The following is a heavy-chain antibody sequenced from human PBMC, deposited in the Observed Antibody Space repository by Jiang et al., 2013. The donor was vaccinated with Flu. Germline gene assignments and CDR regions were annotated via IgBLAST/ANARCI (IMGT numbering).Heavy chain of an antibody. V-gene: IGHV1-3*01. CDR3: AREGSSGWPPSNY. CDR2: INAGNGNT. J-gene: IGHJ4*02. D-gene: IGHD6-19*01. Sequence: SGAEVKKPGASVKVSCKASGYTFTSYAMHWVRQAPGQRLEWMGWINAGNGNTKYPQKFQGRVTITRDTSASTAYMELSSLRSEDTAVYYCAREGSSGWPPSNYWGQGTLVTVSS. CDR1: GYTFTSYA.